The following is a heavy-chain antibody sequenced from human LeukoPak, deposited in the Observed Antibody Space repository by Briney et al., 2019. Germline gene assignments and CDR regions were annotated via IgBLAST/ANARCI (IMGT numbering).Heavy chain of an antibody. J-gene: IGHJ3*02. CDR2: IYYTGST. CDR1: GGSISNYY. Sequence: SETLSLTCTVSGGSISNYYWSWIRQPPGKGLEWIGSIYYTGSTYYNPSLKSRVTISVDTSKNQFSLKLSSVTAADTAVYYCARSITIFGVVITNDAFDIWGQGTMVTVSS. D-gene: IGHD3-3*01. CDR3: ARSITIFGVVITNDAFDI. V-gene: IGHV4-39*07.